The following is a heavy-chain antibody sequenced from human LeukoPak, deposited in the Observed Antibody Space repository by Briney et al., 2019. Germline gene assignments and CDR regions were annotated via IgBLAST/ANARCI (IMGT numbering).Heavy chain of an antibody. CDR1: GGSISSYY. V-gene: IGHV4-59*08. D-gene: IGHD4-23*01. CDR2: IYYSGST. Sequence: SETLSPTCTVSGGSISSYYWSWIRQPPGKGLEWIGYIYYSGSTNYNPSLKSRVTISVDTSKNQFSLKLNSVTAADTAAYYCARWNAVITSLDYWGQGILVAVSS. J-gene: IGHJ4*02. CDR3: ARWNAVITSLDY.